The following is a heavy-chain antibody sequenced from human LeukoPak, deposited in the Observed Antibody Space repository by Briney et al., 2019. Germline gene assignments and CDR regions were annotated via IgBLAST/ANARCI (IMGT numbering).Heavy chain of an antibody. J-gene: IGHJ3*02. CDR3: ATGLFSAFAI. CDR1: GFTFSSYW. D-gene: IGHD1-14*01. V-gene: IGHV3-74*01. CDR2: IHSDEIST. Sequence: PGGSLRLSCAASGFTFSSYWMHWVRQAPGKGLVWVAHIHSDEISTAYADSVKGRFTISRDNTRNMLYLQMNSLRVEDTAVYFCATGLFSAFAIWGQGTTLIVSS.